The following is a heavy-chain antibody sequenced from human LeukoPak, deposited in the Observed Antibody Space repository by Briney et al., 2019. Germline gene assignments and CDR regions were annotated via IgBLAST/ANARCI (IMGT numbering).Heavy chain of an antibody. D-gene: IGHD3-22*01. CDR3: ARADSYSGYYFRHYYYYMDV. J-gene: IGHJ6*03. Sequence: KPSETLSLTCAVYGGSFSGYYWSWIRQPPGKGLEWIGEINHSGSTNYNPSLKSRVTISVDTSKNQFSLKLSSVTAADTAVYYCARADSYSGYYFRHYYYYMDVWGEGTTVTVSS. CDR1: GGSFSGYY. CDR2: INHSGST. V-gene: IGHV4-34*01.